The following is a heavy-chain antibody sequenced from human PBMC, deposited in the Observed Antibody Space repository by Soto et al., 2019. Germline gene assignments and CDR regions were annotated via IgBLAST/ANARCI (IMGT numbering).Heavy chain of an antibody. CDR1: GFSLSTSGVG. Sequence: QITLKESGPTLVKPTQTLTLTCTFSGFSLSTSGVGVGWIRQPPGKSLEWLALIYWDDDKRYSPSLKSRLTITKDTSKNQVVLTMTNMDPVDTATYYCAHRRGSYYGDYVLFDYWGQGTLVTVSS. CDR3: AHRRGSYYGDYVLFDY. D-gene: IGHD4-17*01. V-gene: IGHV2-5*02. J-gene: IGHJ4*02. CDR2: IYWDDDK.